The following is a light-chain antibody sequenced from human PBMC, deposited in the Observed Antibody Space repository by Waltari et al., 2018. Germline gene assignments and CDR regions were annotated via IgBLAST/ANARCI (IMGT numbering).Light chain of an antibody. Sequence: QSALTQPASVSGSPRQAITIPCTGTSSDVGAYKYVSWYQQHPGKAPKLMIYDVSNRPSGVSTRFSGSKSGNTASLTISGLQAEDEADYYCSSSTSSNTLAFGGGTKLTVL. CDR1: SSDVGAYKY. J-gene: IGLJ2*01. V-gene: IGLV2-14*03. CDR2: DVS. CDR3: SSSTSSNTLA.